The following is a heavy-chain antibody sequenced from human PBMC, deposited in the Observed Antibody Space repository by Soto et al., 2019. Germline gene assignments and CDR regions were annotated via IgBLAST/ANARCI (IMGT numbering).Heavy chain of an antibody. CDR2: INHSGST. J-gene: IGHJ2*01. Sequence: QVQLQQWGAGLLKPSETLSLTCAVYGGSFSGYYWSWIRQPPGKGLEWIGEINHSGSTNYNPSLKGRVTISVDTSKNQFSLKLSSVTAADTAVYYCARWGEDIVVVPAAIQPYFDLWGRGTLVTVSS. CDR1: GGSFSGYY. V-gene: IGHV4-34*01. D-gene: IGHD2-2*02. CDR3: ARWGEDIVVVPAAIQPYFDL.